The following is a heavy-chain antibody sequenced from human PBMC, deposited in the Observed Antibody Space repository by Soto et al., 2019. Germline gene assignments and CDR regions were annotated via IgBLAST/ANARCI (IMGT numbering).Heavy chain of an antibody. CDR3: ARDNGYFYGSSNWFDP. J-gene: IGHJ5*02. CDR2: IHYSGST. V-gene: IGHV4-31*03. Sequence: SETLSLTCTVSGGSISSVGYYWSWIRQHPGKGLEWIGYIHYSGSTYYNPSLKSRVTISLDTSKNQFSLKLSSVTAADTAVYYCARDNGYFYGSSNWFDPRGQGTLVTVSS. D-gene: IGHD3-10*01. CDR1: GGSISSVGYY.